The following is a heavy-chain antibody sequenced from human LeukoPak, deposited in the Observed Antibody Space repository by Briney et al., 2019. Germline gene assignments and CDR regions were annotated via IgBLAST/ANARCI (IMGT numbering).Heavy chain of an antibody. Sequence: GGSLRLSCAASGFTFSSYSMNWVRQAPGKGLEWVSYISSSSSTIYYADSVKGRFTISRDNSKNTLYLQMNSLRAEDTAVYYCAKDQHIVVVTAPSSHWGQGTLVTVSS. CDR2: ISSSSSTI. CDR1: GFTFSSYS. CDR3: AKDQHIVVVTAPSSH. J-gene: IGHJ4*02. D-gene: IGHD2-21*02. V-gene: IGHV3-48*01.